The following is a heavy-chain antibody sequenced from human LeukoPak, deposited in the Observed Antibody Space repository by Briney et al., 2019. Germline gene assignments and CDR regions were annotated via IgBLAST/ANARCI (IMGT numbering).Heavy chain of an antibody. V-gene: IGHV3-7*01. Sequence: PGGSLRLSCEASGFTFKSDWMNWVRQAPGKGLEWVANINQDGSVKYYVDSVKGRFTISRDNAKNSLYLQMNSLRAEDTAVYYCARDPDNIEGANFHYWGRGTLVTVSS. CDR3: ARDPDNIEGANFHY. D-gene: IGHD1-26*01. CDR2: INQDGSVK. J-gene: IGHJ4*02. CDR1: GFTFKSDW.